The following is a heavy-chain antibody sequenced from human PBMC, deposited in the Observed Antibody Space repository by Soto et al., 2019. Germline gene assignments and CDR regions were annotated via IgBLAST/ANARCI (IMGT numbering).Heavy chain of an antibody. J-gene: IGHJ4*01. CDR1: GINFSRAW. CDR2: IKSKFDGETI. Sequence: GGSLRLSCAASGINFSRAWMSWVRQAPGKGLEWVGRIKSKFDGETIDYATPVKGRFTISRDDSKNIVYLQMNSLNTEDTAVYYCATGLLRYYAYWGHGTLVTVSS. D-gene: IGHD3-9*01. CDR3: ATGLLRYYAY. V-gene: IGHV3-15*01.